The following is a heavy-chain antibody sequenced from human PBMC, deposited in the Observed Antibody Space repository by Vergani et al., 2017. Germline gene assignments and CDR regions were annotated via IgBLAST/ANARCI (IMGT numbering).Heavy chain of an antibody. CDR3: AKDSSPYPDQYPLTHFDY. CDR1: GFTFSSYA. J-gene: IGHJ4*02. D-gene: IGHD1-14*01. CDR2: ISGIGGST. Sequence: EVQLVESGGGLVKPGGSLRLSCAASGFTFSSYAMSWVRQAPGKGLEWVSAISGIGGSTYYADSVKGRFTISRDNSKNTLYLKMNSLRAEDTAVYYCAKDSSPYPDQYPLTHFDYWGQGTLVTVSS. V-gene: IGHV3-23*04.